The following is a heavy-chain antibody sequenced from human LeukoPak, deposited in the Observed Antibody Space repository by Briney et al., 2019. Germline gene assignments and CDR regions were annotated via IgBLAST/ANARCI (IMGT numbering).Heavy chain of an antibody. CDR2: IYTSGST. J-gene: IGHJ4*02. D-gene: IGHD6-19*01. Sequence: PSQTLSLTCTVSGGSISSGSYYWSWIRQPAGKGLVWIVRIYTSGSTNYNPSLKSRVNISVDTSKNQFSLQLSSGTAADTAVYYCPRPDSSGSFDYWGQGTLVTVSS. CDR1: GGSISSGSYY. V-gene: IGHV4-61*02. CDR3: PRPDSSGSFDY.